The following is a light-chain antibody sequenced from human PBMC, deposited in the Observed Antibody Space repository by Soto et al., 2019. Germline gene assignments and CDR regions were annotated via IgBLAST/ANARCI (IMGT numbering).Light chain of an antibody. V-gene: IGLV2-8*01. CDR3: SSYAGRNNLV. Sequence: QSALTQPPSASGSPGQSVTISCTGTSSDVGGYNFVSWYQQHPGKAPNLMIYEVSQRPSGVSDRFSCSKSGNTASLTVSGLQAEDEADYYCSSYAGRNNLVFGGGTKVTVL. CDR1: SSDVGGYNF. CDR2: EVS. J-gene: IGLJ3*02.